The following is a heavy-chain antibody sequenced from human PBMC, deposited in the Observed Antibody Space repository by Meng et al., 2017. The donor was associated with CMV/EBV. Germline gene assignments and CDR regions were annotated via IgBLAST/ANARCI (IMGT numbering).Heavy chain of an antibody. Sequence: FSLSTSGVGVGWLRQSPGKALEWLALIYWNDDKRYSPSLKSRLTITKDTSKNQVVLTMTNMDPVDTATYYCAHSVKDFGVNHYFDYWGQGTLVTVSS. V-gene: IGHV2-5*01. D-gene: IGHD3-3*01. CDR2: IYWNDDK. CDR1: FSLSTSGVG. CDR3: AHSVKDFGVNHYFDY. J-gene: IGHJ4*02.